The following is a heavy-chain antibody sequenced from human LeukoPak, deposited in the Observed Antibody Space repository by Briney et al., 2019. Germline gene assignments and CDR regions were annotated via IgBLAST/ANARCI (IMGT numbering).Heavy chain of an antibody. CDR2: IYHSGST. V-gene: IGHV4-30-2*01. CDR3: ARDRRDGYNYWFDP. D-gene: IGHD5-24*01. Sequence: SQTLSLTCAVSGGSISSGGYSWSWTRQPPGKGLEWIGYIYHSGSTYYNPSLKSRVTISVDRSKNQFSLKLSSVTAADTAVYYCARDRRDGYNYWFDPWGQGTLVTVSS. CDR1: GGSISSGGYS. J-gene: IGHJ5*02.